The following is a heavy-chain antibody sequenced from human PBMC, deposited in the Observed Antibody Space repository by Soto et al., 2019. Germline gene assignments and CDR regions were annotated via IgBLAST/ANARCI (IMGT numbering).Heavy chain of an antibody. CDR1: GFTFSSYG. D-gene: IGHD3-9*01. CDR2: ISYDGSNK. V-gene: IGHV3-30*18. CDR3: AKALLRYFDWDFDY. Sequence: PGGSLRLSCAASGFTFSSYGMHWVRQAPGKGLEWVAVISYDGSNKYYADSVKGRFTISRDYSKNTLYLQMNSLRAEDTVVYYCAKALLRYFDWDFDYLGQGTLVTVS. J-gene: IGHJ4*02.